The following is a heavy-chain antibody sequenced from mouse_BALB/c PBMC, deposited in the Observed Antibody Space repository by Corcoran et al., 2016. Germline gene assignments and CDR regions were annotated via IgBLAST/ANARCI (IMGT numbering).Heavy chain of an antibody. Sequence: EIQLQQTGPELVKPGASVQISCKASGYSFTDYIMLWVKQSHGKSLEWIGNINPYYGSTSYNLKFKGKATLTVDKSSSTAYMQLNSLTSEDSAVYYCARGEGNAWLAYWGQGTLVTVSA. J-gene: IGHJ3*01. CDR3: ARGEGNAWLAY. D-gene: IGHD2-1*01. CDR2: INPYYGST. CDR1: GYSFTDYI. V-gene: IGHV1-39*01.